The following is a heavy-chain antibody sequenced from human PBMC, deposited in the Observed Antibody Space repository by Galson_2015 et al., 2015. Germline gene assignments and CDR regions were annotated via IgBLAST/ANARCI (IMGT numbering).Heavy chain of an antibody. CDR3: ARGGWYGDTIDF. CDR2: IYRSGNT. Sequence: LSLTCAVSGDSITSGNWWSWVRQPPGKGLEWIGEIYRSGNTNFNPSLKSRVTISLDKSKNQFSLKMTSLTAADTAFYYCARGGWYGDTIDFWGRGTLVTVSS. V-gene: IGHV4-4*02. D-gene: IGHD6-19*01. J-gene: IGHJ4*02. CDR1: GDSITSGNW.